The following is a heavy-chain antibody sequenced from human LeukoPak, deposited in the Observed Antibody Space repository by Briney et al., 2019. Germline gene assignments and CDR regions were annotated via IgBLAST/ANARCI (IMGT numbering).Heavy chain of an antibody. CDR2: INPNSGGT. D-gene: IGHD3-16*01. V-gene: IGHV1-2*02. CDR3: ARTPPGGDVDH. Sequence: ASVKVSCKASGYTFTSYYMHWVRQAPGQGLEWMGWINPNSGGTNYAQKFQGRVTITRNTPLSTAYMELSSLRSEDTAVYYCARTPPGGDVDHWGEGTLVTVSS. J-gene: IGHJ4*02. CDR1: GYTFTSYY.